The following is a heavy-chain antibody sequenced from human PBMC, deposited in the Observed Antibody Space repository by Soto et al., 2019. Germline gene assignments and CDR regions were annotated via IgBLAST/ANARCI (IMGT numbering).Heavy chain of an antibody. V-gene: IGHV3-33*01. CDR2: IWNDGSNE. CDR3: ARDQTDSGGYSDS. Sequence: QVQLVESGGGVVQPGGSQRLSCEASGFNFSSYGIHWVRQAPGKGLEWVAIIWNDGSNEYYADSVKGRFTISRDNSKNTVYLQVSKLRAEDTAVYFCARDQTDSGGYSDSWGQGTLVTVSS. J-gene: IGHJ4*02. D-gene: IGHD3-22*01. CDR1: GFNFSSYG.